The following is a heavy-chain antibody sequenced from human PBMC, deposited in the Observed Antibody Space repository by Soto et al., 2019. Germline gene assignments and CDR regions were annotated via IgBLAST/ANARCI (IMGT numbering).Heavy chain of an antibody. CDR1: GGSISSGGYY. D-gene: IGHD5-18*01. CDR3: AFGGYSYGYDY. CDR2: IYYSGNT. J-gene: IGHJ4*02. V-gene: IGHV4-31*03. Sequence: QVQLQESGPGLVKPSQTLSLTCTVSGGSISSGGYYWSWIRQHPGKGLEWIGYIYYSGNTYYNPSLKSRVTISVDTSKNQLSLKLSSVTAADTAVYYCAFGGYSYGYDYWGQGTLVTVSS.